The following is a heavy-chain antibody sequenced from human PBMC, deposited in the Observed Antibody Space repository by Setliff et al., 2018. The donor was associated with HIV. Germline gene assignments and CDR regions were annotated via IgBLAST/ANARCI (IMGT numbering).Heavy chain of an antibody. D-gene: IGHD4-17*01. J-gene: IGHJ4*02. CDR1: GFTFNNYW. Sequence: GGSLRLSCESSGFTFNNYWMSWVRQAPGKRPEWVANIKGDGSETYYVDSVKGRFTISRDNAKNSLLLQMNSLRAEDTAVYYCARGQTSVTLQFDHWGQGTLVTVSS. V-gene: IGHV3-7*01. CDR2: IKGDGSET. CDR3: ARGQTSVTLQFDH.